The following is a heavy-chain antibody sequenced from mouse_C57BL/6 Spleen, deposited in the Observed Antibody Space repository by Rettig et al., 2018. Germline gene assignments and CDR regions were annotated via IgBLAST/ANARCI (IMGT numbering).Heavy chain of an antibody. CDR3: TRNSNYNY. Sequence: AIDPETGGTAYNQKFKGKAILTADKSSSTAYMELRSLTSEDSAVYYCTRNSNYNYWGQGTTLTVSS. V-gene: IGHV1-15*01. D-gene: IGHD2-5*01. CDR2: IDPETGGT. J-gene: IGHJ2*01.